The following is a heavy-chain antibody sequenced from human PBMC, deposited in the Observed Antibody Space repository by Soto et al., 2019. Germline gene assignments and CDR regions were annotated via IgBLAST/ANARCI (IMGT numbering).Heavy chain of an antibody. J-gene: IGHJ4*02. CDR3: TTVYSGYPRFVDY. CDR1: GFTFINAW. CDR2: IKSKTDGGTT. D-gene: IGHD5-12*01. Sequence: GSLRLSCAASGFTFINAWMSWVRQAPWKGLEWVGRIKSKTDGGTTDYAAPVKGRFTISRDDSKNTLYLQMNSLKTEDTAVYYCTTVYSGYPRFVDYWGQGTLVTVSS. V-gene: IGHV3-15*01.